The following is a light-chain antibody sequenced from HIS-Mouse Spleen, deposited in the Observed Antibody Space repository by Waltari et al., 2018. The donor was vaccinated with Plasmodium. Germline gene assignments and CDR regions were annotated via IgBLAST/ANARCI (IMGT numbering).Light chain of an antibody. CDR3: YSTDSSGNHRV. CDR1: ALSKKY. J-gene: IGLJ3*02. V-gene: IGLV3-10*01. Sequence: SYELTQPPSVSVSPGQTARITCSGDALSKKYAYWYQQKSGQAPGLVIYEDSKRPSGIPDRFSGSSSGTMATLTISGAQVEDEADYYCYSTDSSGNHRVFGGGTKLTVL. CDR2: EDS.